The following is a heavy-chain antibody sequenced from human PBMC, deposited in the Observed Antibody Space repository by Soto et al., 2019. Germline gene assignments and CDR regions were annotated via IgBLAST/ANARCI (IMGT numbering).Heavy chain of an antibody. J-gene: IGHJ5*02. CDR3: ARDQSRNSSGWYGNWFDP. D-gene: IGHD6-19*01. CDR2: ISAYNGNT. Sequence: PVNRSCKTSVYAYSRDLISLRIHTHRQGLEWMGWISAYNGNTNYAQKLQGRVTMTTDTSTSTAYMELRSLRSDDTAVYYCARDQSRNSSGWYGNWFDPWGQGTPVTVSS. V-gene: IGHV1-18*01. CDR1: VYAYSRDL.